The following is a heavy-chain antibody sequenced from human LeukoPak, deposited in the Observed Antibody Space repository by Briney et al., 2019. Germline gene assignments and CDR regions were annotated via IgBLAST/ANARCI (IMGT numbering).Heavy chain of an antibody. V-gene: IGHV1-69*01. D-gene: IGHD3-22*01. CDR2: FIPIYGSA. Sequence: SVKVSCKASGDSFTFTSHAITWVRQAPGQGLEWMGGFIPIYGSANYAQKFQGRVTIISDEATRTVYMELSSLRPEDSAVYCCAGFFYDNSGDAFDIWGQGTMVTVSS. CDR1: GDSFTFTSHA. CDR3: AGFFYDNSGDAFDI. J-gene: IGHJ3*02.